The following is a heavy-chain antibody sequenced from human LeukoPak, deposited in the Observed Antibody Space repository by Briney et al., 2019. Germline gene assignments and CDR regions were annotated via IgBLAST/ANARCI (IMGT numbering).Heavy chain of an antibody. CDR1: GGSISSYC. CDR2: IYYSGST. J-gene: IGHJ3*02. Sequence: PSETLSLTCTVPGGSISSYCWSWIRQPPRKGLEWIGYIYYSGSTNYNPSLKSRVTISVDTSKNQFSLKLSSVTAADTAVYYCARSQHHFDIWGQGTMVTVSS. V-gene: IGHV4-59*08. CDR3: ARSQHHFDI.